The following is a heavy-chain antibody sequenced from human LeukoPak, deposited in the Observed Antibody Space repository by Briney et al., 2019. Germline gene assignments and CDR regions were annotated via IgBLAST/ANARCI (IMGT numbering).Heavy chain of an antibody. V-gene: IGHV1-2*02. CDR3: ARRKALPSPYFDWLSPNWFDP. Sequence: ASVKVSCKASGYTFTGYYMHWVRQAPGQGLEWMGWINPNSGGTNYAQKLQGRVTMTTDTSTSTAYMELRSLRSDDTAVYYCARRKALPSPYFDWLSPNWFDPWGQGTLVTVSS. D-gene: IGHD3-9*01. CDR1: GYTFTGYY. CDR2: INPNSGGT. J-gene: IGHJ5*02.